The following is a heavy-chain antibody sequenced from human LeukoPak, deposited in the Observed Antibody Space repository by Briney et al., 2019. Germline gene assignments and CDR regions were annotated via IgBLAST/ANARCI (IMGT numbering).Heavy chain of an antibody. CDR3: ARTGGASAGHDY. CDR2: ISSSSSYI. J-gene: IGHJ4*02. CDR1: GFTFSDYY. D-gene: IGHD6-13*01. Sequence: GESLRLSCAASGFTFSDYYMNWLRQAPGKGLEWVSSISSSSSYIYYADSVKGRFTISRDNAKNSLYLQMNSLRAEDTAVYYCARTGGASAGHDYWGQGTLVTVSS. V-gene: IGHV3-11*06.